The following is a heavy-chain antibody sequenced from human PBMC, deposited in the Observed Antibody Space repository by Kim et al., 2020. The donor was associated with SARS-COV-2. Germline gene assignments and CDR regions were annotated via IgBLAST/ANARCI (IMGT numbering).Heavy chain of an antibody. Sequence: GGSLRLSCAASGLSFDSYAMNWVRQAPGIGLEWVAVISFDGRNKDYADSVKGRFTISRDNSKSTLHLQMNSLRVEDTAVYYCARGNYYESVSLSDYYNGMDVWGQGTTVTVSS. CDR1: GLSFDSYA. CDR3: ARGNYYESVSLSDYYNGMDV. V-gene: IGHV3-30-3*01. D-gene: IGHD3-10*01. J-gene: IGHJ6*02. CDR2: ISFDGRNK.